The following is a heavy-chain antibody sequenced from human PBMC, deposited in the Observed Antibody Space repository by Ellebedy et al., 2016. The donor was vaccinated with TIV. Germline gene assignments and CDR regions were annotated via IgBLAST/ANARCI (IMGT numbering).Heavy chain of an antibody. CDR2: VYSSVTT. D-gene: IGHD6-19*01. CDR1: GGSISRDY. V-gene: IGHV4-59*01. J-gene: IGHJ4*02. Sequence: SETLSLTXTVSGGSISRDYWSWIRQSPGKGLEWIGYVYSSVTTNYNPSLKSRVTISIDTSKNQFSLKLSSLTAADTAVYYGARRGGAVASHFYFDYWGQGTLVTVSS. CDR3: ARRGGAVASHFYFDY.